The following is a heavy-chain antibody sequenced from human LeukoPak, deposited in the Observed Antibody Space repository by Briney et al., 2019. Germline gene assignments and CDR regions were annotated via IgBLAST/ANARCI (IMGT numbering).Heavy chain of an antibody. D-gene: IGHD6-13*01. V-gene: IGHV4-4*07. Sequence: SETLSLTCTVSGGSSSSYYWSWIRQPAGKRLEWIGRIHTSGSTNYNPSLKSRVTMSVDTSKNQFSLKLSSVTAADTAVYYCAKSTGYSTTGRDFDSWGRGTLVTVSS. J-gene: IGHJ4*02. CDR2: IHTSGST. CDR1: GGSSSSYY. CDR3: AKSTGYSTTGRDFDS.